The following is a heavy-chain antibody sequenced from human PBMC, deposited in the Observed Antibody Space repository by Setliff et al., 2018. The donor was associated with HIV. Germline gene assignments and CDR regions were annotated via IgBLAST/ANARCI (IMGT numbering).Heavy chain of an antibody. CDR1: GYTFTAHY. D-gene: IGHD1-1*01. CDR2: INPNTGTT. V-gene: IGHV1-2*02. Sequence: ASVKVSCKTSGYTFTAHYIHWVRQAPGQGLEWVGFINPNTGTTNYPQRFQGRVTLTGDTSISTAFLELSSLTSDDTAVYYCARGANFPYTASFDYWGQGTLVTVS. J-gene: IGHJ4*02. CDR3: ARGANFPYTASFDY.